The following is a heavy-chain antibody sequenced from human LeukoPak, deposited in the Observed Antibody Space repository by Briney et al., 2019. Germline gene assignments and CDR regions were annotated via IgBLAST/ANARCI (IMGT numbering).Heavy chain of an antibody. D-gene: IGHD1-14*01. J-gene: IGHJ3*02. CDR2: IYYSGST. CDR1: GGSISSGDYY. CDR3: ASTLTDETSYAFDI. Sequence: PSETLSLACTVSGGSISSGDYYWSWIRQPPGKGLEWIGYIYYSGSTYYNPSLKSRVTISVDTSKNQFSLKLSSVTAADTAVYYCASTLTDETSYAFDIWGQGTMVTVSS. V-gene: IGHV4-30-4*02.